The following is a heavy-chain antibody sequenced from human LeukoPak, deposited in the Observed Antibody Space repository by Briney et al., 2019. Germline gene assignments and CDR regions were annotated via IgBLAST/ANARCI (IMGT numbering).Heavy chain of an antibody. V-gene: IGHV3-23*01. CDR1: GFTYSSYA. CDR3: AKGGSNWDYYFDY. J-gene: IGHJ4*02. CDR2: ISSSGGST. Sequence: GGSLRLSCAASGFTYSSYAMSWVRQAPGKGLEWVSAISSSGGSTYYADSVKGRFTISRDNSKNTLFLQMDSLRAEDTAVYYCAKGGSNWDYYFDYWGQGTLVTVSS. D-gene: IGHD7-27*01.